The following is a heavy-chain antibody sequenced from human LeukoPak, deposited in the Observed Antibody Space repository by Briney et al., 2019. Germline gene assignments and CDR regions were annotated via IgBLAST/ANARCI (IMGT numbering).Heavy chain of an antibody. CDR2: MNPNSGNT. J-gene: IGHJ6*02. CDR3: ARGGYYDFWSGYHYYYGMDV. V-gene: IGHV1-8*02. D-gene: IGHD3-3*01. CDR1: GYTFTSYY. Sequence: ASVKVSCKASGYTFTSYYMHWARQAPGQGLEWMGWMNPNSGNTGYAQKFQGRVTMTRNTSISTAYMELSSLRSEDTAVYYCARGGYYDFWSGYHYYYGMDVWGQGTTVTVSS.